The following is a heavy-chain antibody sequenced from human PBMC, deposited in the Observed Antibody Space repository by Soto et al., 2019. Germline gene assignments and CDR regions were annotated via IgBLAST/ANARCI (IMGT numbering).Heavy chain of an antibody. CDR1: GGSISSYY. J-gene: IGHJ6*03. V-gene: IGHV4-59*01. D-gene: IGHD6-13*01. Sequence: SETLSLTCTVSGGSISSYYWSWIRQPPGKGLEWIGYIYYSGSTNYNPSLKSRVTISVDTSKNQFSLKLSSVTAADTAVYYCARELRAAAGYYYYYYMDVWGKGTTVTVSS. CDR2: IYYSGST. CDR3: ARELRAAAGYYYYYYMDV.